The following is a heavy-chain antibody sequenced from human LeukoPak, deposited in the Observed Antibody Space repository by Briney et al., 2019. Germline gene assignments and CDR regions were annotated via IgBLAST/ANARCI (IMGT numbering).Heavy chain of an antibody. CDR2: IYYSGST. V-gene: IGHV4-39*07. CDR3: AREVWGNDAFDI. J-gene: IGHJ3*02. CDR1: GGSISSSSYY. Sequence: SETLSLTCTVSGGSISSSSYYWGWIRQPPGKGLEWIGSIYYSGSTYYNPSLKSRVTISVDTSKNQFSLKLSSVTAADTAVYYCAREVWGNDAFDIWGQGTMVTVSS. D-gene: IGHD7-27*01.